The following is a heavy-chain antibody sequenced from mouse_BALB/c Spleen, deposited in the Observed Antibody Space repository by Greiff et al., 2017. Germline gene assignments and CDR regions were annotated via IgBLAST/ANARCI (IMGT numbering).Heavy chain of an antibody. CDR1: GFTFSDYY. CDR2: ISDGGSYT. CDR3: ARDYGSSYVGDMDY. J-gene: IGHJ4*01. V-gene: IGHV5-4*02. Sequence: EVKLMESGGGLVKPGGSLKLSCAASGFTFSDYYMYWVRQTPEKRLEWVATISDGGSYTYYPDSVKGRFTISRDNAKNNLYLQMSSLKSEDTAMYYCARDYGSSYVGDMDYWGQGTSVTVSS. D-gene: IGHD1-1*01.